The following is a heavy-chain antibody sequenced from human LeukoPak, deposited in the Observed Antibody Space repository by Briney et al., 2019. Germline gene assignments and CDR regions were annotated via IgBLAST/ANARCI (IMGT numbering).Heavy chain of an antibody. CDR1: GGTFSSYA. CDR3: ARDGHYYGMDV. J-gene: IGHJ6*02. V-gene: IGHV1-69*04. CDR2: IIPILGIA. Sequence: ASVKVSCKASGGTFSSYAISWVRQAPGQGLEWMGRIIPILGIANYAQKFQGRVTITADKSTSAAYMELSSLRSEDTAVYYCARDGHYYGMDVWGQGTTVTVSS.